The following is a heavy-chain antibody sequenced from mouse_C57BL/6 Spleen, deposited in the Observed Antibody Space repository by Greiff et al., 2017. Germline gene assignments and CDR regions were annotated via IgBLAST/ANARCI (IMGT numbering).Heavy chain of an antibody. CDR1: GFTFSSYA. CDR3: ARDLDSSGYVGFFDY. CDR2: ISDGGSYT. D-gene: IGHD3-2*02. V-gene: IGHV5-4*01. Sequence: EVQLVESGGGLVKPGGSLKLSCAASGFTFSSYAMSWVRQTPEKRLEWVATISDGGSYTYYPDNVKGRFTISRDNAKNNLYLQMSHLKSEDTAMYYCARDLDSSGYVGFFDYWGQGTTLTVSS. J-gene: IGHJ2*01.